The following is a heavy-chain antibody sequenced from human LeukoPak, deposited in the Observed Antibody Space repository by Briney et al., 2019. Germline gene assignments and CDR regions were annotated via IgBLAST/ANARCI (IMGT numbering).Heavy chain of an antibody. D-gene: IGHD2/OR15-2a*01. Sequence: GGSLRLSCAASAFTVSSNYMSWVRQAPGKGLEWVSVIYSGGSTYYADSVKGRFTISRDNSKNTLYLQMNSLRAEDTAVYYGARDVIDGPAGVDYWGQGTLVTVSS. CDR3: ARDVIDGPAGVDY. CDR1: AFTVSSNY. J-gene: IGHJ4*02. V-gene: IGHV3-66*02. CDR2: IYSGGST.